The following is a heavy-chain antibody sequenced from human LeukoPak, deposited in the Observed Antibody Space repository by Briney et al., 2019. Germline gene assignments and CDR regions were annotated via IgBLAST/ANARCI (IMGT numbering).Heavy chain of an antibody. CDR3: ARGRYFQH. CDR2: IKQDGSEN. V-gene: IGHV3-7*01. Sequence: GGSRRPSCAAAGFTFSSDWMSWVRQAPGKGLEWVANIKQDGSENYYVDSVKGRFTISRDNAKNSLYLQMNSLRAEDTAVYYCARGRYFQHWGQGTLVTVSS. J-gene: IGHJ1*01. CDR1: GFTFSSDW.